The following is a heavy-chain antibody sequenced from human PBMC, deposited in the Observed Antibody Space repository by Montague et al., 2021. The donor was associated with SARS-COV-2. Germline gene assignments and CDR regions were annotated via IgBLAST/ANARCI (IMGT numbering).Heavy chain of an antibody. Sequence: SETLSLTCSVSGYFIGAGYYWGWIRQSPGKGLEWIGSNYLHGNAYYNPSLNSRVTISLDTPNNQFSLRLTSVTTSDTAVYYCARGRVTRAGFDYWGQGIRVIVSS. D-gene: IGHD2-21*02. V-gene: IGHV4-38-2*02. CDR1: GYFIGAGYY. CDR3: ARGRVTRAGFDY. CDR2: NYLHGNA. J-gene: IGHJ4*02.